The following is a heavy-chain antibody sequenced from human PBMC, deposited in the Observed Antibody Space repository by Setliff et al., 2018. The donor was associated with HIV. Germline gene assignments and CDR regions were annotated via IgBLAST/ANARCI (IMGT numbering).Heavy chain of an antibody. J-gene: IGHJ3*02. CDR1: GGTFSSYA. D-gene: IGHD5-12*01. Sequence: SVKVSCKASGGTFSSYAISWVRQAPGQGLEWMGGIIPIFGKANYAQKFQGRVTITTDESTSTAYMELSSLRSEDTAVYYCAIGGNGYNGVLVDAFDIWGQGTMVTVSS. CDR3: AIGGNGYNGVLVDAFDI. V-gene: IGHV1-69*05. CDR2: IIPIFGKA.